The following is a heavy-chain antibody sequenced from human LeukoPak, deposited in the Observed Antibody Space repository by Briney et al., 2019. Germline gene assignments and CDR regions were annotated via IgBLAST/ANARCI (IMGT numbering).Heavy chain of an antibody. V-gene: IGHV3-21*01. CDR3: ARDPPGVAARDNWFDP. D-gene: IGHD2-15*01. CDR2: ISSSSSYI. J-gene: IGHJ5*02. CDR1: GFTFSSYS. Sequence: GGSLRLSCAASGFTFSSYSMNWVRQAPGKGLQYLSSISSSSSYIYYADSVKGRFTISRDNAKISLYLQMNSLRAEDTAVYYCARDPPGVAARDNWFDPCGQGTLVTVSS.